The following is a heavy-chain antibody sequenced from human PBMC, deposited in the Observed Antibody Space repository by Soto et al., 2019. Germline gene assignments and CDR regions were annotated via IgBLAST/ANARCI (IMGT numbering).Heavy chain of an antibody. CDR2: IYYSGST. V-gene: IGHV4-39*01. Sequence: PSETLSLTCTVSGGSIRSSTYYWGWIRQPPGKGLEWIGSIYYSGSTYYNPSLKSRVTISVDTSKNQFSLRSLRSDDTAVYYCATGTVAVAGTEYFQHWGQGTLVTVSS. J-gene: IGHJ1*01. CDR1: GGSIRSSTYY. CDR3: ATGTVAVAGTEYFQH. D-gene: IGHD6-19*01.